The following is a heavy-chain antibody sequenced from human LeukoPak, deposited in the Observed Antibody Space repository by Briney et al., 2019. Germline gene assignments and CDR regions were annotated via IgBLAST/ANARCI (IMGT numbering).Heavy chain of an antibody. V-gene: IGHV4-31*03. D-gene: IGHD3-10*01. CDR2: IYYSGST. CDR3: ARGLEFGELFLDY. CDR1: GGSISSGGYY. J-gene: IGHJ4*02. Sequence: KPSETLSLTCTVSGGSISSGGYYWSWIRQHPGKGLEWIGYIYYSGSTYYNPSLKSRVTISVDTSKNQFSLKLSSVTAADTAVYYCARGLEFGELFLDYWGQGTLVTVSS.